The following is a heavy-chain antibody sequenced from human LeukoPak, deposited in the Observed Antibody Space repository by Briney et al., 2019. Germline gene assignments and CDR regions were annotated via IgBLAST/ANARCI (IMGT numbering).Heavy chain of an antibody. Sequence: GGSLRLSCAASGFTFSSYAMSWVRQAPGKGLEWVSAISGSGGSTYYADSVKGRFTVSRDNAKNSLYLQMNSLRAEDTAMYYCARAARGDVFDIWGQGTMVTVSS. D-gene: IGHD3-10*01. J-gene: IGHJ3*02. V-gene: IGHV3-23*01. CDR1: GFTFSSYA. CDR3: ARAARGDVFDI. CDR2: ISGSGGST.